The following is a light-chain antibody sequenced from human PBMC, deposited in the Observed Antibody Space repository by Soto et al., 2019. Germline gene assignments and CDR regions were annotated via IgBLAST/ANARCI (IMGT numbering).Light chain of an antibody. V-gene: IGKV1-5*03. Sequence: DIQMTQSPPTLSASVGDRVTITCRASQSISSRLAWYQQKPGRAPKLLIYKASSLESGVPSRFSGSGSGTEFTLTISSLQPDDFATYCCQQYNSYSSFGPGTKVDIK. CDR2: KAS. J-gene: IGKJ3*01. CDR1: QSISSR. CDR3: QQYNSYSS.